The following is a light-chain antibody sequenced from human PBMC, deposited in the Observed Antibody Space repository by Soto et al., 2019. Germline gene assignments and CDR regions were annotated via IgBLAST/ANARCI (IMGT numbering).Light chain of an antibody. CDR3: QYYRGSPTYI. CDR1: QSVTSTY. J-gene: IGKJ2*01. CDR2: AAS. Sequence: EIVLTQSPGTLSLSPGERATISCRTSQSVTSTYLAWYQQKPGQAPRLLIYAASSRATGIPDRFSGSGSGTDFTLTISRLEPEDFAVYYCQYYRGSPTYIFGQGTKLEIK. V-gene: IGKV3-20*01.